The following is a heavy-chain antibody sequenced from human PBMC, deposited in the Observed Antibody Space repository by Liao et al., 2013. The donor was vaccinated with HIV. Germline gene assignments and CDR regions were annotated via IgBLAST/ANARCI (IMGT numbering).Heavy chain of an antibody. CDR1: AASISSNY. V-gene: IGHV4-59*12. J-gene: IGHJ6*03. CDR2: FYHSGGT. D-gene: IGHD3-10*01. Sequence: QVHLQESGPGLVKPSETLSLTCTVSAASISSNYWSWVRQPPGKGLEYIGYFYHSGGTYYNPSLNGRVTISIDASKNQVSLRLRSVTAADTAVYYCAKSDYGAGSDNYSYYYTDVWGEGTTVTVSS. CDR3: AKSDYGAGSDNYSYYYTDV.